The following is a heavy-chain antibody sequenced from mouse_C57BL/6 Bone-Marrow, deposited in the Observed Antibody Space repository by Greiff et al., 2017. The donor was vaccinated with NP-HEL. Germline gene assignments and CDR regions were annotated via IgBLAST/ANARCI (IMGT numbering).Heavy chain of an antibody. J-gene: IGHJ2*01. Sequence: VKLMESGPGLVAPSQSLSITCTVSGFSLTSYAISWVRQPPGKGLEWLGVIWTGGGTNYNSALKSRLSISKDNSKSQVFLKMNSLQTDDTARYYCARTYGSSYPYYFDYWGQGTTLTVSS. CDR3: ARTYGSSYPYYFDY. V-gene: IGHV2-9-1*01. CDR1: GFSLTSYA. CDR2: IWTGGGT. D-gene: IGHD1-1*01.